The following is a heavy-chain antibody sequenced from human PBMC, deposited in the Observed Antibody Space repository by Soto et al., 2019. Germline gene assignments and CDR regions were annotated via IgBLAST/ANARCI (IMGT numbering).Heavy chain of an antibody. CDR1: GFTISSYS. Sequence: PGGSLRLCCAASGFTISSYSMNWVRQAPGKGLEWVSSISSSSSYIYYADSVKGRFTISRDNSKNTLYLQLNSLRAEDTAVYYCAKDLQVDYYASATYYNPYYYGMDVWGQGTTVTVSS. J-gene: IGHJ6*02. CDR3: AKDLQVDYYASATYYNPYYYGMDV. V-gene: IGHV3-21*01. D-gene: IGHD3-10*01. CDR2: ISSSSSYI.